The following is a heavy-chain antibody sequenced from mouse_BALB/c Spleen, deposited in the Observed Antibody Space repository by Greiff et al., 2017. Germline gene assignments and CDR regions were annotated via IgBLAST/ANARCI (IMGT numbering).Heavy chain of an antibody. Sequence: EVHLVESGGGLVKPGGSLKLSCAASGFTFSSYAMSWVRQSPEKRLEWVAEISSGGSYTYYPDTVTGRFTISRDNAKNTLYLEMSSLRSEDTAMYYCARASTMITFDVWGAGTTVTVSS. V-gene: IGHV5-9-4*01. D-gene: IGHD2-4*01. CDR3: ARASTMITFDV. J-gene: IGHJ1*01. CDR2: ISSGGSYT. CDR1: GFTFSSYA.